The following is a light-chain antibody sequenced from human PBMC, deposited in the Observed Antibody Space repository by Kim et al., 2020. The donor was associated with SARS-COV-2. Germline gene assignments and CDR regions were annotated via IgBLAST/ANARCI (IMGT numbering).Light chain of an antibody. CDR1: HKISTY. CDR3: HQTFSTPIT. Sequence: DVQMTQSPSSLSASVGDRVTITCRATHKISTYVNWYQQKPTKAPKLLIYAASTLQTGVPSRFSGSASGTDFTLTISSLQPEDVATYYCHQTFSTPITFRQGTRLEIK. CDR2: AAS. J-gene: IGKJ5*01. V-gene: IGKV1-39*01.